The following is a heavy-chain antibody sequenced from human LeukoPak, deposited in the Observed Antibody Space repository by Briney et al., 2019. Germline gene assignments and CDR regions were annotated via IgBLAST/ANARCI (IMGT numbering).Heavy chain of an antibody. CDR1: GDSVFSDTAA. D-gene: IGHD2-21*01. V-gene: IGHV6-1*01. CDR2: TYYRSRWYH. J-gene: IGHJ4*02. Sequence: SQTLSLTCAISGDSVFSDTAAWNWVRQSPSRGLEWLGRTYYRSRWYHDYADFVKGRITVNPDTSKNQFSLQLTSMTPEDTAIYYCARSIQSLFDYWGQGALVTVSS. CDR3: ARSIQSLFDY.